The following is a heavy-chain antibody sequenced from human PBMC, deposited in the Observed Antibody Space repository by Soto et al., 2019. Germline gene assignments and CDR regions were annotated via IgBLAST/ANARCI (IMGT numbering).Heavy chain of an antibody. Sequence: ASVKVSCKASGYTFTSYAMHWVRQAPGQRLEWMGWINTYNGNTNFAQKLQGRVTMTTDTSTSTAYMELRSLRSDDTAVYYCARGGAAAGTNNWFVPWGQGTLVTVSS. D-gene: IGHD6-13*01. CDR3: ARGGAAAGTNNWFVP. CDR1: GYTFTSYA. V-gene: IGHV1-18*01. J-gene: IGHJ5*02. CDR2: INTYNGNT.